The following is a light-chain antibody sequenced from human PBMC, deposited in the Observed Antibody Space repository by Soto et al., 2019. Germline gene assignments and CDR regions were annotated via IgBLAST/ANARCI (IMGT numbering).Light chain of an antibody. J-gene: IGLJ3*02. CDR2: DVN. V-gene: IGLV2-8*01. CDR3: SSYAGGNNWV. Sequence: QSALTQPPSASGSPGQSLTISCTGTSSDVGAHNYVSWHQQNPGKAPKLMLYDVNKRPSGVPDPFSGSKSGNTASLTVSGLQAEDEADYYCSSYAGGNNWVFGGGTKLTVL. CDR1: SSDVGAHNY.